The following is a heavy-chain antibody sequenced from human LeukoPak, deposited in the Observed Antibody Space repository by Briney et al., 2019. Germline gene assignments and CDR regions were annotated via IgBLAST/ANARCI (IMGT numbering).Heavy chain of an antibody. CDR3: VKEYHSRGFGAYFDY. V-gene: IGHV3-30*18. J-gene: IGHJ4*02. Sequence: PGGSLRLSCTASKFTFSHYGMQWVRQAPGKGLEWVAVISSDGSIKVYADSVKGRFTLSRDNSINTVDLQMNSLRAEDTAVYYCVKEYHSRGFGAYFDYWGQGTVVTVSS. D-gene: IGHD3-3*01. CDR1: KFTFSHYG. CDR2: ISSDGSIK.